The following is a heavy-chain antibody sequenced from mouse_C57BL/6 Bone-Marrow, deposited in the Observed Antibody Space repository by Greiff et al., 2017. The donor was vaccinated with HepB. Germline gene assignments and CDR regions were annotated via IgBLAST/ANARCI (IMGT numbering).Heavy chain of an antibody. V-gene: IGHV1-72*01. CDR2: VDPNSGGT. CDR3: ARDSNYEYFDV. Sequence: VQLQQPGAELVKPGASVKLSCKASGYTFTSYWMHWVKQRPGRGLEWIGRVDPNSGGTKYNEKFKSKATLTVDKPSSTAYMQLSSLTSEDSAVYYCARDSNYEYFDVWGTGTTVTVSS. CDR1: GYTFTSYW. D-gene: IGHD2-5*01. J-gene: IGHJ1*03.